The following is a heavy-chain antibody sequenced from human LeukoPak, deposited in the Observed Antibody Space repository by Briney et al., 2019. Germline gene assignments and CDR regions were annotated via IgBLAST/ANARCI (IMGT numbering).Heavy chain of an antibody. V-gene: IGHV3-21*01. CDR1: GFTFSSYS. CDR3: ARETWAAMSALSFDY. Sequence: GGSLRLSCTASGFTFSSYSMNWVRQAPGKGLEWVSSITGISTYMYYTDSVKGRFTISRDNAKNSLYLQMNSLRAEDTAVYYCARETWAAMSALSFDYWGQGTLVTVSS. J-gene: IGHJ4*02. D-gene: IGHD2-15*01. CDR2: ITGISTYM.